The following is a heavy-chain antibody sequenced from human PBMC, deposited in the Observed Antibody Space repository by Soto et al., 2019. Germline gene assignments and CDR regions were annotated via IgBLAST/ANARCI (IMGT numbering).Heavy chain of an antibody. CDR2: IYYSGST. J-gene: IGHJ6*02. D-gene: IGHD3-3*01. CDR1: GDSVSTSSNY. Sequence: PSETLSLTCTVSGDSVSTSSNYCDWIRQPPGKGLEWIASIYYSGSTYYKPSLKSRVTISMDTSKNQFSLTLSSVTAADTAVYYCARGLTYYDFWSGLSYYGMDVWGQGTTVTVSS. CDR3: ARGLTYYDFWSGLSYYGMDV. V-gene: IGHV4-39*07.